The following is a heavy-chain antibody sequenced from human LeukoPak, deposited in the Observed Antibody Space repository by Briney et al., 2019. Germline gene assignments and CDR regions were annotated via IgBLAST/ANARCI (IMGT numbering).Heavy chain of an antibody. V-gene: IGHV4-59*08. Sequence: TPSETLSLTCTVSGGSISSYYWSWLRQPPGKGLEWIAYISDIGSINYNPSLKSRVTISLDTSKNQFSLKLSSVTAADTAVYYCAGHHPRNTVDFWGQGTLVTVSS. CDR3: AGHHPRNTVDF. J-gene: IGHJ4*02. D-gene: IGHD2/OR15-2a*01. CDR1: GGSISSYY. CDR2: ISDIGSI.